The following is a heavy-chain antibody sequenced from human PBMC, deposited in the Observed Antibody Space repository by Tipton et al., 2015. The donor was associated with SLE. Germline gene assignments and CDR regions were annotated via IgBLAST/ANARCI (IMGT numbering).Heavy chain of an antibody. J-gene: IGHJ6*02. CDR2: SRNKANSYTT. CDR3: AKDTRPSASYNNGMDV. D-gene: IGHD6-6*01. Sequence: SLRLSCAASGFTFSDHYMDWVRQAPGKGLEWVGRSRNKANSYTTEYAASVKGRFTISRDDSKNSLYLQMNSLKTEDTAVYYCAKDTRPSASYNNGMDVWGQGTTVTVSS. V-gene: IGHV3-72*01. CDR1: GFTFSDHY.